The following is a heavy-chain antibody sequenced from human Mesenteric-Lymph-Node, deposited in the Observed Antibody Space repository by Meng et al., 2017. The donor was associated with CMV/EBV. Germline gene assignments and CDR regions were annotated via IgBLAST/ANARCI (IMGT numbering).Heavy chain of an antibody. D-gene: IGHD2-15*01. CDR1: GFTFDDYG. J-gene: IGHJ4*02. CDR3: AKGDVVGLAVLY. V-gene: IGHV3-23*01. Sequence: GESLKISCTASGFTFDDYGMSWVRQAPGKGLEWVSAISGSGDSTYYADSVKGRFTISRDNSKNTLYLQMNSLRVEDTAIYYCAKGDVVGLAVLYWGQGTLVTVSS. CDR2: ISGSGDST.